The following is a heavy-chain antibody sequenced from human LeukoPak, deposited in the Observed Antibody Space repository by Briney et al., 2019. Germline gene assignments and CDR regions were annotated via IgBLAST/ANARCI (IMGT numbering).Heavy chain of an antibody. J-gene: IGHJ4*02. CDR2: ILTDGNNR. CDR3: ARDGLRGDYESPTGY. D-gene: IGHD4-17*01. Sequence: GGSLRLSCVASGFTFGRYSMHWVRQAPGKGLEWVSSILTDGNNRHHADSVKGRFTISRDNSENTLYLQMNSLGPEDTAIYYCARDGLRGDYESPTGYWGQGTLVSVSS. CDR1: GFTFGRYS. V-gene: IGHV3-30-3*01.